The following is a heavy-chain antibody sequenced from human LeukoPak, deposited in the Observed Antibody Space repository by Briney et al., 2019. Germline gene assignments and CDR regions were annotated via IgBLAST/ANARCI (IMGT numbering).Heavy chain of an antibody. CDR2: IRSKAYGGTT. J-gene: IGHJ4*02. CDR1: GFTFGDYA. V-gene: IGHV3-49*04. D-gene: IGHD3-10*01. CDR3: TRDRITMVRGVISGYFDY. Sequence: PGRSLRLSCTASGFTFGDYAMSWVRPAPGKGLEWVGFIRSKAYGGTTEYAASVNGRFTISRDDSKSIAYLQMNSLKTEDTAVYYCTRDRITMVRGVISGYFDYWGQGTLVTVSS.